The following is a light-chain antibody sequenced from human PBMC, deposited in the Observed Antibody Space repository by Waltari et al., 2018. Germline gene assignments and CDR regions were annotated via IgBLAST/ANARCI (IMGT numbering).Light chain of an antibody. CDR3: SSYSSTNTVV. CDR1: SSDVGGYNF. J-gene: IGLJ3*02. Sequence: QSALTQPASVSGSPGQSVTISCTGTSSDVGGYNFVSWYQQHPGRAPKPMIYDVTHRPSGVSTRFSGSKSGDTASLTISGVQAADEAECYCSSYSSTNTVVFGGGTQLTV. CDR2: DVT. V-gene: IGLV2-14*03.